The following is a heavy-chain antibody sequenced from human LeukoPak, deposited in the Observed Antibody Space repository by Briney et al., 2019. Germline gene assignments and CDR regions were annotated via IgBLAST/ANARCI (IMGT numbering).Heavy chain of an antibody. CDR2: MYSGGSS. D-gene: IGHD5-12*01. J-gene: IGHJ4*02. CDR3: AKAIRPTRLDY. CDR1: QFSVSTSY. Sequence: GGSLRLSCAASQFSVSTSYMSWVRQAPGKGLEWVSVMYSGGSSYNAGSVKGRFTISRDNSKNTLYLQMDSLRVEDTAVYYCAKAIRPTRLDYWGQGNLVTVSS. V-gene: IGHV3-53*01.